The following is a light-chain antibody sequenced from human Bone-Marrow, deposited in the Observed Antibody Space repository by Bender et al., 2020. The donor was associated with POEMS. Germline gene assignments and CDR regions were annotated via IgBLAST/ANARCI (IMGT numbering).Light chain of an antibody. V-gene: IGLV1-44*01. CDR2: SNY. CDR1: SSNFGNNA. CDR3: SSWDDCLNGWV. J-gene: IGLJ3*02. Sequence: QSVLTQPPSASGTPGQSVTLSCSGTSSNFGNNAANWYEHVPGTAPTLLNYSNYQRPSGVPDRFSASTAGKSASPAISGLHCDDEADYYCSSWDDCLNGWVFGGGTKLTVL.